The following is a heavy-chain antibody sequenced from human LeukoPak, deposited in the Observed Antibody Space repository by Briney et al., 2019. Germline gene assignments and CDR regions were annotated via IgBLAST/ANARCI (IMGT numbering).Heavy chain of an antibody. J-gene: IGHJ3*02. Sequence: PSETLSLTCTVSGGSISSYQWSWIRQPPGKGLEWVGYIYYDGSTDYNPSLKSRVTISVDTSTNKFSLKLSSGTAADTAVYYCARVGRIQLWLRTANDAFDISGQETMLTVSS. D-gene: IGHD5-18*01. V-gene: IGHV4-59*01. CDR1: GGSISSYQ. CDR2: IYYDGST. CDR3: ARVGRIQLWLRTANDAFDI.